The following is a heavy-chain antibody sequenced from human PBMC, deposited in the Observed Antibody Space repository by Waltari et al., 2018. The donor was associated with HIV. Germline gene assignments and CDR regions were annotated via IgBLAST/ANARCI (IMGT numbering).Heavy chain of an antibody. CDR2: IHSDGSST. Sequence: VQLVESGGGLVQPGGSLRLSCAASGFTFSSYWMHWVRQAPGKGLVWVSRIHSDGSSTSYADSVKGRFTIARDNAKNTLYLQMNSLRAEDTAVYYCARGNGHAFDIWGQGTMVTVSS. CDR1: GFTFSSYW. J-gene: IGHJ3*02. V-gene: IGHV3-74*01. D-gene: IGHD2-8*01. CDR3: ARGNGHAFDI.